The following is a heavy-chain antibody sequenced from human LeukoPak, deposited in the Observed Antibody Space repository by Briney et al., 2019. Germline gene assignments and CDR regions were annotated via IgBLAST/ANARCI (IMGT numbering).Heavy chain of an antibody. Sequence: SETLSLTCAVYGGSFSSYYWSWIRQPPGKGLEWIGEINQSGSTNYKPSLKRRVTLSIDTSKNQFSLKLTSVTAADTAVYYCARPAGPAAPGGDDYWGQGALVTVSS. D-gene: IGHD2-2*01. CDR1: GGSFSSYY. CDR3: ARPAGPAAPGGDDY. CDR2: INQSGST. V-gene: IGHV4-34*01. J-gene: IGHJ4*02.